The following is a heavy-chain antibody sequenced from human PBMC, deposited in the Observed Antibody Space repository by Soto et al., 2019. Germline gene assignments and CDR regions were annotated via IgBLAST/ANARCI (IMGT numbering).Heavy chain of an antibody. CDR2: ISAYNGNT. V-gene: IGHV1-18*01. J-gene: IGHJ5*02. Sequence: ASVKVSCKASGYTFTSYGISWVRQAPGQGLEWMGWISAYNGNTNYAQKLQGRVTMTTDTSTSTAYMELRSLRSDDTAVYYCARDPYYDSSGYFLSSWFDPWGQETLVPVS. CDR1: GYTFTSYG. D-gene: IGHD3-22*01. CDR3: ARDPYYDSSGYFLSSWFDP.